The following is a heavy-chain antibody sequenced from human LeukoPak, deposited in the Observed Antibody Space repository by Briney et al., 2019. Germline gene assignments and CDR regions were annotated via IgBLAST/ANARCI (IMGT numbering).Heavy chain of an antibody. CDR3: ARDSELERRRRAFDY. CDR1: GGSISSYY. Sequence: SETLSLTCTVSGGSISSYYWSWIRQPPGKGLEWIGYIYYSGSTNYNPSLKSRVTISVDTSKNQFSLKLSSVTAADTAVYYCARDSELERRRRAFDYWGQGTLVTVSS. D-gene: IGHD1-1*01. CDR2: IYYSGST. V-gene: IGHV4-59*12. J-gene: IGHJ4*02.